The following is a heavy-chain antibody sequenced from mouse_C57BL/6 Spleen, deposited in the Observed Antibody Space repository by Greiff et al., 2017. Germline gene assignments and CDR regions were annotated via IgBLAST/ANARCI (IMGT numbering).Heavy chain of an antibody. CDR2: IYPGDGDT. J-gene: IGHJ1*03. D-gene: IGHD2-4*01. CDR1: GYAFSSSW. CDR3: RYDYDGADWYFDV. Sequence: QVQLQQSGPELVKPGASVKISCKASGYAFSSSWMNWVKQRPGTGLEWIGRIYPGDGDTNYNGKFKGKATLTADKSSSTAYMQLSSLTSEDSAVYFCRYDYDGADWYFDVWGTGTTVTVSS. V-gene: IGHV1-82*01.